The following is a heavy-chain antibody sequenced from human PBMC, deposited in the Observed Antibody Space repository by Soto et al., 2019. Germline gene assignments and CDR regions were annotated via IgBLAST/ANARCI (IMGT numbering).Heavy chain of an antibody. J-gene: IGHJ6*02. CDR3: ANRGVGLTGRVYYYGMDV. V-gene: IGHV3-30*18. Sequence: GGSLRLSCAASGFTFSTYGMHWVRQAPGKGLEWVAVISYDGSNKYYADSVKGRFTISRDNSKNTLYLQMNSLRAEDTAVYYCANRGVGLTGRVYYYGMDVWGQGTTVTVSS. D-gene: IGHD1-20*01. CDR1: GFTFSTYG. CDR2: ISYDGSNK.